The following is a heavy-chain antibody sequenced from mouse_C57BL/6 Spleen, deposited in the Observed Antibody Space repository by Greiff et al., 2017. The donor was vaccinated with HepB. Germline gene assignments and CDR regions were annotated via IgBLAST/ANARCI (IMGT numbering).Heavy chain of an antibody. J-gene: IGHJ4*01. V-gene: IGHV1-54*01. CDR2: INPGSGGT. D-gene: IGHD2-3*01. CDR3: ARSPLYDGYYGYAMDY. CDR1: GYAFTNYL. Sequence: QVQLQQSGAELVRPGTSVKVSCKASGYAFTNYLIEWVKQRPGQGLEWIGVINPGSGGTNYNEKFKGKATLTADKSSSTAYMQLSSLTSEDSAVYFCARSPLYDGYYGYAMDYWGQGTSVTVSS.